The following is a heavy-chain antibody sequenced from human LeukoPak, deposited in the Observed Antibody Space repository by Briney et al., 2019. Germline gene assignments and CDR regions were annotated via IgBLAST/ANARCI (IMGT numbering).Heavy chain of an antibody. J-gene: IGHJ4*02. Sequence: GGSLRLSCAASGFTFSSYAMHWVRRAPGKGLEYVSTISSNGGSTYYANSVKGRFTISRDNSKNTLYLQMGSLRAEDMAVYYCARAAVQYCSGGSCLYPDYWGQGTLVTVSS. V-gene: IGHV3-64*01. CDR1: GFTFSSYA. CDR2: ISSNGGST. CDR3: ARAAVQYCSGGSCLYPDY. D-gene: IGHD2-15*01.